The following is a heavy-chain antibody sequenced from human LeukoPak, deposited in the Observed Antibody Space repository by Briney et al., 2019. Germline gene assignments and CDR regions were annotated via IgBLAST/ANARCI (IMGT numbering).Heavy chain of an antibody. Sequence: GGSLRLSCAASGFTFRAYQMSWVRQVPGKGLEWVSYISSSGSPIYYGDSVKGRFTISRDNAENSLYLQMNSLRVEDTALYYCARQASGDGYNFDYWGQGTLVTVSS. CDR2: ISSSGSPI. D-gene: IGHD5-24*01. CDR1: GFTFRAYQ. J-gene: IGHJ4*02. V-gene: IGHV3-48*03. CDR3: ARQASGDGYNFDY.